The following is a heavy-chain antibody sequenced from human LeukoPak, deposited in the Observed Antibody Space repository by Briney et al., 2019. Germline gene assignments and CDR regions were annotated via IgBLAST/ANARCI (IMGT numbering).Heavy chain of an antibody. Sequence: QPGGSLRLSCAASGFTFSNYAMSWVRQAPGQGREWVSGFTGSGVSTYYADSVKGRFSVSRDNTKNTLYMHMNSLRVADTAVYYCAKGGPRSSFDYWGQGTLVTVSS. J-gene: IGHJ4*02. CDR3: AKGGPRSSFDY. V-gene: IGHV3-23*01. D-gene: IGHD6-6*01. CDR1: GFTFSNYA. CDR2: FTGSGVST.